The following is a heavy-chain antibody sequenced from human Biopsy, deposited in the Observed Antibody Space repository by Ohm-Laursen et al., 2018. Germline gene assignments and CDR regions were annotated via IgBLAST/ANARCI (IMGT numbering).Heavy chain of an antibody. J-gene: IGHJ2*01. CDR3: ARDRGYYSDRTVPGYFDL. CDR2: VYYTGST. CDR1: GDYISSYY. Sequence: TLSLTWTVSGDYISSYYWSWIRQPPGKGLQWIGYVYYTGSTDYNPSLQSRVTISVDTSKNHFSLRLRSVTPADTAIYYCARDRGYYSDRTVPGYFDLWGRGTLVTVSS. D-gene: IGHD3-22*01. V-gene: IGHV4-59*01.